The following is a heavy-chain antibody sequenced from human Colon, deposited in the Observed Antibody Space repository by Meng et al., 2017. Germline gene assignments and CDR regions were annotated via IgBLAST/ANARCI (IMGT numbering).Heavy chain of an antibody. V-gene: IGHV4-61*01. D-gene: IGHD3-16*01. Sequence: QGPPQDSGPGLGRPSHTLSLICLFSGAPVRSPYPQGGWVRQPPGKGLEWIGYARIDYANTNYNPSLKSRVNVSLDTSKNQFSLNVRSVTAADTAVYYCARDYWGSLDFWGQGILVTASS. CDR1: GAPVRSPYPQ. J-gene: IGHJ4*02. CDR3: ARDYWGSLDF. CDR2: ARIDYANT.